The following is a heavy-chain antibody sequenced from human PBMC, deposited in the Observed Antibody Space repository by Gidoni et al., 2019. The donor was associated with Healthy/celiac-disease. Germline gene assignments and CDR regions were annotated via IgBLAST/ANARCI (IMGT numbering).Heavy chain of an antibody. CDR2: IYYSGST. J-gene: IGHJ6*02. D-gene: IGHD2-21*01. CDR1: GGSISSYY. V-gene: IGHV4-59*01. CDR3: ARGDLRGDYGMDV. Sequence: QVQLQESGPGLVKPSDTLSLTCTVPGGSISSYYWSWIRQPPGKGLEWIGYIYYSGSTNYNPPLKSRVTMSVDTSKNQFSLKLSSVTAADTAVYYCARGDLRGDYGMDVWGQGTTVTVSS.